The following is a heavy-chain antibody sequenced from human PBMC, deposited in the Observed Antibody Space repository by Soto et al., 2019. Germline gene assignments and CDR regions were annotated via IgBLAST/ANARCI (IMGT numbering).Heavy chain of an antibody. CDR1: GYSFTSYW. CDR2: IYPGDSDT. J-gene: IGHJ6*02. D-gene: IGHD3-22*01. CDR3: ARGWLPYYGLDV. V-gene: IGHV5-51*01. Sequence: PGESLKISCQGSGYSFTSYWVGGVRQMPGKGLERMGIIYPGDSDTRYSPSFQGQVTISADKSISTAYLQWSSLKASDTAMYYCARGWLPYYGLDVWGQAPSVALS.